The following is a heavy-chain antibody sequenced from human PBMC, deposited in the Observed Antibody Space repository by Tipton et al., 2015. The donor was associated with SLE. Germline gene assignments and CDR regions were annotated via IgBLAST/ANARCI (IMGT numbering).Heavy chain of an antibody. D-gene: IGHD2-15*01. CDR2: VWYDGGNR. J-gene: IGHJ6*02. CDR1: GFTFSTYG. V-gene: IGHV3-30*19. CDR3: ARDLSGYCSGGSCYHYYYGMDV. Sequence: SLRLSCVASGFTFSTYGMHWVRQAPGKGLEWVTVVWYDGGNRYYADSVKGRFTISRDNSKNTLYLQMNSLRAEDTAVYYCARDLSGYCSGGSCYHYYYGMDVWGQGTTVTVSS.